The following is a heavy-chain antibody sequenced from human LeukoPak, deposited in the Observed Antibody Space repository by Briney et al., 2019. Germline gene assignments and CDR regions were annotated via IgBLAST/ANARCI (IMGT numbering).Heavy chain of an antibody. CDR1: GFTFSSYG. D-gene: IGHD1-7*01. CDR2: IGYDRDYK. V-gene: IGHV3-30*18. CDR3: AKDREGTIADYFDY. J-gene: IGHJ4*02. Sequence: GGPLRLSCAASGFTFSSYGMHGGRQAPGKGLEGRAVIGYDRDYKYYADSVKGRFTISRESTKDTLYLQMNSLRAENSAVYYCAKDREGTIADYFDYWGQGTLVTVSS.